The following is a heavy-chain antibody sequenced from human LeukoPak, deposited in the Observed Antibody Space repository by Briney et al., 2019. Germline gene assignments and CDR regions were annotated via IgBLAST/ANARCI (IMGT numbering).Heavy chain of an antibody. Sequence: SETLSLTCTVSGGSISNKNFYWGWIRQPPGKGQEWVGSIYFTGSTYYHPSLESRVTISVDTSKNQSSLKVSAVTAADTAVYHCAKSRGRGSFDPWGQGTLVIVSS. V-gene: IGHV4-39*01. CDR3: AKSRGRGSFDP. CDR1: GGSISNKNFY. CDR2: IYFTGST. D-gene: IGHD5-24*01. J-gene: IGHJ5*02.